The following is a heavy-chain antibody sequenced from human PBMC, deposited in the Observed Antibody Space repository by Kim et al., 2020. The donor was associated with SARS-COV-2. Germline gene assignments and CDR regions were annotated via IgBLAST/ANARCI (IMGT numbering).Heavy chain of an antibody. Sequence: GGSLRLSCAASGFTVSSNYMSWVRQAPGKGLEWVSVIYSGGSTYYADSVKGRFTISRDNSKNTLYLQMNSLRAEDTAVYYCVYCSSTSRRYGCWAFDIWGQGTMVTVSS. CDR2: IYSGGST. V-gene: IGHV3-53*01. CDR1: GFTVSSNY. J-gene: IGHJ3*02. CDR3: VYCSSTSRRYGCWAFDI. D-gene: IGHD2-2*01.